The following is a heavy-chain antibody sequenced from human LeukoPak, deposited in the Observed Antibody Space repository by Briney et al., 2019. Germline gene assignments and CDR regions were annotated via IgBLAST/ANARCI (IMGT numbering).Heavy chain of an antibody. V-gene: IGHV3-23*01. CDR1: GFTFSRYA. Sequence: PGGSLRLSCAASGFTFSRYAMSWVRQAPGKGLEWVSAISGSGGSTYYADSVKGRFTISRDNSKNTLYLQMNSLRAEDTAVYYCARVDCSGGSCYGLRFDYWGQGTLVTVSS. D-gene: IGHD2-15*01. CDR3: ARVDCSGGSCYGLRFDY. J-gene: IGHJ4*02. CDR2: ISGSGGST.